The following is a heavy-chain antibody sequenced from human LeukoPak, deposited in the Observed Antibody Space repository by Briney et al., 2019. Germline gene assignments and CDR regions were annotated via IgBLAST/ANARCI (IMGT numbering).Heavy chain of an antibody. CDR2: ISSSGDTI. V-gene: IGHV3-48*03. Sequence: GGSLRLSCAGSGFTFSSYEMNWVRQAPGKGLEWLSYISSSGDTIYYADSVKGRFTVSSDNAKTSVYLQMNGLRAEDTAVYYCARSGDDLRNAFDIWGRGTMVAVSS. J-gene: IGHJ3*02. CDR1: GFTFSSYE. CDR3: ARSGDDLRNAFDI. D-gene: IGHD2-21*01.